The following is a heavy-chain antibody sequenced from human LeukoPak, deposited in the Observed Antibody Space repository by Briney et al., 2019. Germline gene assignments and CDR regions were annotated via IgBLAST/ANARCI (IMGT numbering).Heavy chain of an antibody. CDR3: ASPHSSGWSFDY. CDR1: GYTSTGYY. D-gene: IGHD6-19*01. CDR2: INPNGGGT. J-gene: IGHJ4*02. V-gene: IGHV1-2*02. Sequence: ASVKVSCKASGYTSTGYYMHWVRQAPGQGLEWMGWINPNGGGTNYAQKFQGRVTMTRDTSISTAYMELSRLRSDDTAVYYCASPHSSGWSFDYWGRGTLVTVSS.